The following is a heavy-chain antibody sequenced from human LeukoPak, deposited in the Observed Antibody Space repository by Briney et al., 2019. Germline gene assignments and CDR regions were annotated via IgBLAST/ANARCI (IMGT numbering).Heavy chain of an antibody. CDR3: AKAEGYDILTGLDY. CDR2: IGASGGST. CDR1: GFTFSSYA. Sequence: GGSLRLSCATSGFTFSSYAMSWVRQAPGKGLEWVPGIGASGGSTYYADSVKGRFTISRDNSKNTLYLQMNSLRTEDTAVYYCAKAEGYDILTGLDYWGQGTLVTVSS. J-gene: IGHJ4*02. V-gene: IGHV3-23*01. D-gene: IGHD3-9*01.